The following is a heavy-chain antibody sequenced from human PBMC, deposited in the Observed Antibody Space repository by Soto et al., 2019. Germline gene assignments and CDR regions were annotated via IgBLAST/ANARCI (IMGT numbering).Heavy chain of an antibody. J-gene: IGHJ4*02. CDR3: ARDFDY. CDR2: ISYDGSNK. V-gene: IGHV3-30-3*01. Sequence: QVQLVESGGGVVQPGRSLRLSCAASGFTFSSYALHWVRQAPGKGLEWVTVISYDGSNKYYADSVKGRFTISRDNSKNTLYLQMSSLRAGDTAVYYCARDFDYWGQGTLVTVSS. CDR1: GFTFSSYA.